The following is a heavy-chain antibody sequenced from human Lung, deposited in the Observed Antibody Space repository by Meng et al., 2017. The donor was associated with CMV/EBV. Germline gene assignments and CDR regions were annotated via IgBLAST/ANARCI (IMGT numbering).Heavy chain of an antibody. CDR1: GGSISSGGYY. Sequence: SETLSLXCTVSGGSISSGGYYWSWIRQHPGKGLEWIGYIYYSGSTYYNPSLKSRVTISVDTSKNQFSLKLSSVTAADTAVYYCARGGTSTFDPWGQGTLVTASS. CDR3: ARGGTSTFDP. J-gene: IGHJ5*02. V-gene: IGHV4-31*03. CDR2: IYYSGST. D-gene: IGHD1-1*01.